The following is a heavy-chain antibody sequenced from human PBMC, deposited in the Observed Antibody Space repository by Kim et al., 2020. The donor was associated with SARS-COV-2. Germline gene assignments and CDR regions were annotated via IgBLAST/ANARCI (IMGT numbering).Heavy chain of an antibody. V-gene: IGHV3-48*03. Sequence: GGSLRLSCAASGFTFSSYEMNWVRQAPGKGLEWVSYISSSGSTIYYADSVKGRFTISRYNAKNSLYLQMNSLRAEDTAVYYCARDPYSSSYNYYGMDGWGQGTTVTVSS. CDR2: ISSSGSTI. J-gene: IGHJ6*02. CDR3: ARDPYSSSYNYYGMDG. CDR1: GFTFSSYE. D-gene: IGHD6-13*01.